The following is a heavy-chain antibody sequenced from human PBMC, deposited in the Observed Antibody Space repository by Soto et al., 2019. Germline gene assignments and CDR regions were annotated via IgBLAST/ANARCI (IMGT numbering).Heavy chain of an antibody. Sequence: GGSLRLSCAAVGFTFSSYWMSWVRQAPGKGLEWVANIKQDGSEKWYVDSVKGRFTISRDNAKNSLYLQMNSLRAEDTAVYYCARGDYYDSSGPFSDAFDIWGQGTMVTVSS. CDR2: IKQDGSEK. J-gene: IGHJ3*02. CDR3: ARGDYYDSSGPFSDAFDI. V-gene: IGHV3-7*04. D-gene: IGHD3-22*01. CDR1: GFTFSSYW.